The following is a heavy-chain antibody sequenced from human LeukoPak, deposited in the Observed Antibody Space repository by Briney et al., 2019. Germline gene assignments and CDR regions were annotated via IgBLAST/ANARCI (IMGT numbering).Heavy chain of an antibody. Sequence: SETLSLTCTVSGGSIGSGTYYWGWIRQSPGKGLEWIGSIYHTGSTYYNPSFKSRVTMSVDTSKNQFSLKLSSLTAADTAVYYRARDRKYYYHMDVWGKGTTVTVSS. CDR2: IYHTGST. J-gene: IGHJ6*03. CDR3: ARDRKYYYHMDV. V-gene: IGHV4-39*07. CDR1: GGSIGSGTYY.